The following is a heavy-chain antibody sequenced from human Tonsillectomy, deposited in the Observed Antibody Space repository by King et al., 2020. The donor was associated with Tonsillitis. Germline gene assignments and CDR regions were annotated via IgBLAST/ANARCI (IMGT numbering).Heavy chain of an antibody. CDR2: IYTSGST. V-gene: IGHV4-61*02. J-gene: IGHJ4*01. CDR3: ARESSWYLDY. D-gene: IGHD6-13*01. CDR1: GGSISSGSYY. Sequence: QLQESGPGLVKPSQTLSLTCTVSGGSISSGSYYWSWIRQPAGKGLEWIGRIYTSGSTNYNPSLKSRVTMSVDTSKNQFSLKLSSVTAADTAVYYCARESSWYLDYWGHGTLVTVSS.